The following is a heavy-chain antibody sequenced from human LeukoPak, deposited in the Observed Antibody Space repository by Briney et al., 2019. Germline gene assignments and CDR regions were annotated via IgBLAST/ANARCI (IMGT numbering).Heavy chain of an antibody. V-gene: IGHV4-34*01. CDR1: GWSFSGYY. D-gene: IGHD6-19*01. CDR3: ARAAVALLYYFDY. CDR2: INHSGST. Sequence: SETLSLTCAVYGWSFSGYYWNWIRLPPGKGLEWIGEINHSGSTNYNPSLKSRVTISVDTSKNQFSLKLSSVTAADTAVYYCARAAVALLYYFDYWGQGTLVTVSS. J-gene: IGHJ4*02.